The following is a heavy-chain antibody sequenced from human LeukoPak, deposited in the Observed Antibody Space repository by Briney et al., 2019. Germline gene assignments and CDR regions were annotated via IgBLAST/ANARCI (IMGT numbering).Heavy chain of an antibody. J-gene: IGHJ4*02. D-gene: IGHD3-16*01. CDR3: ARLGGPGGVDY. Sequence: SETLSLTCTVSGGSISTYYWGWIRQPPGKGLEWIGSIYYSGSTYYNPSLKSRVTISVDTSKNQFSLKLSSVTAADTAVYYCARLGGPGGVDYWGQGTLVTVSS. V-gene: IGHV4-39*01. CDR2: IYYSGST. CDR1: GGSISTYY.